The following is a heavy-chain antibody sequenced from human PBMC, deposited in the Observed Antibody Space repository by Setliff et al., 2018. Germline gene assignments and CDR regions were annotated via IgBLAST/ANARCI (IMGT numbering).Heavy chain of an antibody. CDR1: GYGFTFSSYV. V-gene: IGHV1-69*13. J-gene: IGHJ6*03. CDR2: IIPMFGT. D-gene: IGHD3-10*01. Sequence: SVKVSCKTSGYGFTFSSYVISWVREAPGQGLEWMGGIIPMFGTNYAQKFQGRVTITADESTSTAYMELSSLGSEDTAVYYCAGGQPLVRKYYYYMDVWGKGTTVTVSS. CDR3: AGGQPLVRKYYYYMDV.